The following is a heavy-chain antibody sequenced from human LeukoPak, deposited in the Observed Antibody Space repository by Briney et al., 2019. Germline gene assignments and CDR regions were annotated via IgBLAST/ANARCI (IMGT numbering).Heavy chain of an antibody. D-gene: IGHD1-26*01. CDR1: GGSFSNSLYY. J-gene: IGHJ5*02. CDR3: ARLDSGSSPP. CDR2: IYYSGST. Sequence: SETLSLTCTVSGGSFSNSLYYWSWIRQPPGKGLEWIGYIYYSGSTNYNPSLKSRVTISVDTSKNQFSLKLSSVTAADTAVYYCARLDSGSSPPWGQGTLVTVSS. V-gene: IGHV4-61*01.